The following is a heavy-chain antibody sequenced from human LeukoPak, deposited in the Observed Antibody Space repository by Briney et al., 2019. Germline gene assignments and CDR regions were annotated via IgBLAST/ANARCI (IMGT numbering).Heavy chain of an antibody. V-gene: IGHV4-59*01. CDR3: AREDPQTTVPEGMDV. D-gene: IGHD4-17*01. J-gene: IGHJ6*02. CDR2: IYYSGTT. CDR1: GGSISNFY. Sequence: SETLSLTCTVSGGSISNFYWIWLRQPPGKGLEWIGYIYYSGTTTYNPSLKSRVTMLVDASKNQFSLKLSSVTAADTAVYYCAREDPQTTVPEGMDVWGQGTTVTVSS.